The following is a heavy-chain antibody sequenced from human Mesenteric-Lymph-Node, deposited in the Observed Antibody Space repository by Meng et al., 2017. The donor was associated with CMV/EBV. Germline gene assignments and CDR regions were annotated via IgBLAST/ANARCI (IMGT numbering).Heavy chain of an antibody. J-gene: IGHJ4*02. CDR1: GGSVSSVSYY. CDR2: IFYSGST. CDR3: ARQYSSGWYYFDS. Sequence: SETLSLTCTVSGGSVSSVSYYRSWIRQPPGKGLEWIGYIFYSGSTNYNPSLKSRLTISVDTSKNQFSLRLSSVTSADTAVYYCARQYSSGWYYFDSWGQGTLVTVSS. V-gene: IGHV4-61*01. D-gene: IGHD6-19*01.